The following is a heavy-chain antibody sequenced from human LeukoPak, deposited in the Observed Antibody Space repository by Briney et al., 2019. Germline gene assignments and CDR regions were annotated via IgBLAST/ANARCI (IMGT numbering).Heavy chain of an antibody. CDR2: IVSSGSPI. V-gene: IGHV3-11*01. J-gene: IGHJ5*02. CDR1: GFTFSDYY. CDR3: ARVIRFGGFDP. D-gene: IGHD3-10*01. Sequence: PGGSLRLSCAASGFTFSDYYMSWIRQAPGMGLEWVSYIVSSGSPIYYADSVKGRFTISRDNAKNSLYLQMNSLRAEDTAVYYCARVIRFGGFDPWGQGTLVTVSS.